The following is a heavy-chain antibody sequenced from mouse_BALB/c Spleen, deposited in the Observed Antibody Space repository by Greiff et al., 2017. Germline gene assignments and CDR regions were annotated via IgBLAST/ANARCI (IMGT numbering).Heavy chain of an antibody. J-gene: IGHJ2*01. D-gene: IGHD2-4*01. CDR2: ISSGSSTI. CDR1: GFTFSSFG. Sequence: EVKVVESGGGLVQPGGSRKLSCAASGFTFSSFGMHWVRQAPEKGLEWVAYISSGSSTIYYADTVKGRFTISRDNPKNTLFLQMTSLRSEDTAMYYCARSTMITSYYFDYWGQGTTLTVSS. V-gene: IGHV5-17*02. CDR3: ARSTMITSYYFDY.